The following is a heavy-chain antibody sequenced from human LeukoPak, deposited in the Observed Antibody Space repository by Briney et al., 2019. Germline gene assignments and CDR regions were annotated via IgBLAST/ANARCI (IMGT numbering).Heavy chain of an antibody. CDR2: ISSSSSTI. D-gene: IGHD5-24*01. V-gene: IGHV3-48*01. CDR3: AKRSPVDYYYYGMDV. J-gene: IGHJ6*02. Sequence: GGSLGLSCAASGFTFSSYSMNWVRQAPGKGLEWVSYISSSSSTIYYADSVKGRFTISRDNAKNSLYLQMNSLRAEDTAVYYCAKRSPVDYYYYGMDVWGQGTTVTVSS. CDR1: GFTFSSYS.